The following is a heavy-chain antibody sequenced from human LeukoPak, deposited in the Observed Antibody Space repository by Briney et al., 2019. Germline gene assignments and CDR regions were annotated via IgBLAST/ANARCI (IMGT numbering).Heavy chain of an antibody. Sequence: GGSLRLSCAASGFSFSSYGMHWVRQAPGKGLEWVAFILYDGSDKYYADSVKGRFTISRDNSKNTLYLQMNSLRAEDTAVYYCAKLIVGATLEDYWGQGTLVTVSS. CDR2: ILYDGSDK. CDR3: AKLIVGATLEDY. D-gene: IGHD1-26*01. CDR1: GFSFSSYG. V-gene: IGHV3-30*02. J-gene: IGHJ4*02.